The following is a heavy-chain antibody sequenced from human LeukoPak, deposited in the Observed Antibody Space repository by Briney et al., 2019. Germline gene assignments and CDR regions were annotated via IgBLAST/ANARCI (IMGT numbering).Heavy chain of an antibody. CDR2: ISWNSGSI. Sequence: GGSLRLSCAASGFNFGDYAMHWGRQAPGKGLGWVSGISWNSGSISYADSVKGRFTISRDNARNSLFLQMNSLRPEDTTFYYCAKDKDAYYDSLDSWGQGTLVTVSS. CDR1: GFNFGDYA. D-gene: IGHD3-22*01. V-gene: IGHV3-9*01. J-gene: IGHJ4*02. CDR3: AKDKDAYYDSLDS.